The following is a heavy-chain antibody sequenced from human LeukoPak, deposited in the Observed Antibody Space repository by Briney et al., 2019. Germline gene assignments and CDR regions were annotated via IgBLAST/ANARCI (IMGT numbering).Heavy chain of an antibody. CDR3: ARHSTAMVTYFDY. CDR1: GGSIRSYY. D-gene: IGHD5-18*01. J-gene: IGHJ4*02. CDR2: IYYSGST. V-gene: IGHV4-59*08. Sequence: SETLSLTCTVSGGSIRSYYWSWIRQPPGKGLEWIGYIYYSGSTNYNPSLKSRVTISVDTSKNQFSLKLSSVTAADTAVYYCARHSTAMVTYFDYWGQGTLVTVSS.